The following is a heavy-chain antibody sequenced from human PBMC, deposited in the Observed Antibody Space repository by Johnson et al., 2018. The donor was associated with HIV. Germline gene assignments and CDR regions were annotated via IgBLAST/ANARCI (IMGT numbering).Heavy chain of an antibody. V-gene: IGHV3-30*04. Sequence: QVQLVESGGGVVQPGRSLRLSCAASGFTFSASAMHWVRQAPGKGLEWVAVVSHDGSNEYYADSVKGRCTVSRDNTKNTLYLQMNTLRAEETAVYYCAREFARFLEWFQTDGRAFDIWGQGTMVTVSS. CDR1: GFTFSASA. CDR3: AREFARFLEWFQTDGRAFDI. D-gene: IGHD3-3*01. J-gene: IGHJ3*02. CDR2: VSHDGSNE.